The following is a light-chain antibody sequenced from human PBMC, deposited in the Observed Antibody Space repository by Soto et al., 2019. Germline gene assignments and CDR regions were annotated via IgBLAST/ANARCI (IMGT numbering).Light chain of an antibody. CDR2: AAS. J-gene: IGKJ4*01. CDR1: QDISNY. CDR3: QQSDTAPLT. Sequence: DVPMTQSPSSLSASVGDRVTITCQASQDISNYLNWYQQKPGKAPNLLIFAASTLQSGVPSRFSGSGSGTDFTLTIRSLQPEDFATYYCQQSDTAPLTFGGGTKVDIK. V-gene: IGKV1-39*01.